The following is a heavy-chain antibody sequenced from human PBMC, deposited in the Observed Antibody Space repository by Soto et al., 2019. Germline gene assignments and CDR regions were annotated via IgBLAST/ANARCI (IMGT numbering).Heavy chain of an antibody. V-gene: IGHV3-23*01. CDR2: ISGSGGST. CDR3: AKDRATIFGVVTAAVDY. Sequence: PGGSLRLSCAASGFTFSSYAMGWVRQAPGKGLEWVSAISGSGGSTYYADSVKGRFTISRDNSNNTLYLQMNSLRAEDTAVYYCAKDRATIFGVVTAAVDYWGQGTLVTVSS. CDR1: GFTFSSYA. J-gene: IGHJ4*02. D-gene: IGHD3-3*01.